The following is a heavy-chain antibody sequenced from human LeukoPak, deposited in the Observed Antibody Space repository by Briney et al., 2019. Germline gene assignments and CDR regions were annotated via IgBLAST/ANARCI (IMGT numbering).Heavy chain of an antibody. D-gene: IGHD5-24*01. V-gene: IGHV4-4*09. CDR2: IYSSGST. CDR3: ARTRMVASNFDY. CDR1: GGSINSYY. J-gene: IGHJ4*02. Sequence: SETLSLTCTVSGGSINSYYWSWFRQPPGKGLECIASIYSSGSTNYNPSLKSRVTISVDTSKNQFSLKLSSVTAADTAVYYCARTRMVASNFDYWGQGTLVTVSS.